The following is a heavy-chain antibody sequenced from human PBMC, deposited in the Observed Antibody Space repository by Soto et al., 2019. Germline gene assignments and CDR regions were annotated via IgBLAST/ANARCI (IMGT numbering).Heavy chain of an antibody. J-gene: IGHJ4*02. CDR3: ERGRTVRNYADPSSDYFYFFDY. CDR2: VYYTGST. D-gene: IGHD3-22*01. CDR1: GDSISTFY. Sequence: SETLSLTCTVSGDSISTFYWGWMRQSPGKELEWIGYVYYTGSTNYNPSLKSRVTISVDRSKNQFSLKLTSANAADTAVYYCERGRTVRNYADPSSDYFYFFDYWGQGTQVTVSS. V-gene: IGHV4-59*01.